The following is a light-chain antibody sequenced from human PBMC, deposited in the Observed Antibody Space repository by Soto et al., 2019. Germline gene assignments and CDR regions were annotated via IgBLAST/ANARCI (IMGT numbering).Light chain of an antibody. V-gene: IGLV2-14*03. Sequence: QSALTQPASVSGSPGQSITISCTGTSSDVGGYNYVSWYQHHPGKAPKLMIYDVSNRPSGVSNRFSGSKSGNTASLTIPALQPEDEADYYGSSYTTSNTRQIVFGTGTKVTVL. CDR1: SSDVGGYNY. CDR2: DVS. CDR3: SSYTTSNTRQIV. J-gene: IGLJ1*01.